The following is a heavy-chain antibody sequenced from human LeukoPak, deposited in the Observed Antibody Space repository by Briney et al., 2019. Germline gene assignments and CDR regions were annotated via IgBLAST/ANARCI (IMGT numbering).Heavy chain of an antibody. D-gene: IGHD2-21*01. CDR1: GFSVSNNY. CDR3: AREHDGGEWGRAFDI. J-gene: IGHJ3*02. V-gene: IGHV3-53*01. Sequence: PGGSLTLSCVVSGFSVSNNYVSWVRQAPGKGLEWVSNIYGDGTTNYADSVRGRFTISRDNAKNSLNLQLNGLRAEDTGLYYCAREHDGGEWGRAFDIWGQGTMVTVSS. CDR2: IYGDGTT.